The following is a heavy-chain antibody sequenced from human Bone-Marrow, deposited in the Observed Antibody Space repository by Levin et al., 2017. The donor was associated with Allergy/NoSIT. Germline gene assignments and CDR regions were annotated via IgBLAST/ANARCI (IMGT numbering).Heavy chain of an antibody. V-gene: IGHV3-48*02. J-gene: IGHJ5*02. CDR2: ISSSSSTI. CDR1: GFTFSSYS. CDR3: ARDMNYGDPHSLNWCDP. D-gene: IGHD4-17*01. Sequence: GESLKISCAASGFTFSSYSMNWVRQAPGKGLEWVSYISSSSSTIYYADSVKGRFTISRDNAKNSLYLQMNSLRDKDTAVYYCARDMNYGDPHSLNWCDPWGQGTLVTVSS.